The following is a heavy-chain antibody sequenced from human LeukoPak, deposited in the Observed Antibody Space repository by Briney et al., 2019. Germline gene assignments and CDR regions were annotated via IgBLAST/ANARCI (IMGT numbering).Heavy chain of an antibody. CDR2: IYPGDSDT. CDR1: GYIFTTSR. CDR3: ARPYDNYDSYSR. D-gene: IGHD3-3*01. Sequence: GESLQIYFQCYGYIFTTSRTGWMRQMPGKGLEWMGIIYPGDSDTRYSPSFQGQVTISADKSINTAYLQWSSLKASDTAMYYCARPYDNYDSYSRRGQGTLVTV. V-gene: IGHV5-51*01. J-gene: IGHJ4*02.